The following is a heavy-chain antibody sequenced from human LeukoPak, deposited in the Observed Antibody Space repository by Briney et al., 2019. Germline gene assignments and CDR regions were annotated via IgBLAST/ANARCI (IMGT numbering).Heavy chain of an antibody. CDR2: ISSSSSYI. CDR1: GFTFSSYS. J-gene: IGHJ4*02. CDR3: ARDSSGWDFDY. Sequence: GGSLRLSCAASGFTFSSYSMTWVRQAPGKGLEWVSSISSSSSYIYYADSVKGRFTISRDNAKNSLYLQMNSLRAEDTAVYYCARDSSGWDFDYWGQGTLVTVSS. V-gene: IGHV3-21*01. D-gene: IGHD6-19*01.